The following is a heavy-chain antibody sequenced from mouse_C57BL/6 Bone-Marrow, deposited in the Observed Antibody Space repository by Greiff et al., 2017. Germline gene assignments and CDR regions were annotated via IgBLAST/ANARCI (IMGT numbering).Heavy chain of an antibody. J-gene: IGHJ4*01. CDR3: ARSYDYDVDTRDY. V-gene: IGHV1-64*01. CDR2: MHPNGGSP. CDR1: GYTFTNYW. Sequence: QVQLQQSGAELVKPGASVKLSCKASGYTFTNYWMHWVKQRPGQGLEWIGMMHPNGGSPDYNEKFKSEATLSVDKSSRTADMELSSLTSEDSAVYYCARSYDYDVDTRDYWGQGTSVTVSS. D-gene: IGHD2-4*01.